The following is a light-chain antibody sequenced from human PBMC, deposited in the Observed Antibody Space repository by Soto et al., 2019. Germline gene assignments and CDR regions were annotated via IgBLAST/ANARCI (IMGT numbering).Light chain of an antibody. V-gene: IGKV3-20*01. Sequence: ESVLTQPPGTLSLSPGERATLSCRASQSVSSSYLAWYQQNPGHPPRLLIYGASSRATGIPDRFSGSGSGTDFTLTISRLEPEEFAVFYCQHYDSLPITFGQGTRLEIK. J-gene: IGKJ5*01. CDR3: QHYDSLPIT. CDR1: QSVSSSY. CDR2: GAS.